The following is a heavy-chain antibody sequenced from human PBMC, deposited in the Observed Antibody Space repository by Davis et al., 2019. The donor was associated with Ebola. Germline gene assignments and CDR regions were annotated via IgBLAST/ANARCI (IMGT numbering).Heavy chain of an antibody. CDR2: IHPSDSDT. J-gene: IGHJ4*02. CDR1: GYSFTNYW. D-gene: IGHD3-16*02. CDR3: ARQWRSYRESDY. V-gene: IGHV5-51*01. Sequence: GESLKISCMGSGYSFTNYWIAWVRQMPGKGLEWMGMIHPSDSDTRHSPSFQGQVTLSADKSISTAYLQWSSLKASDTAMYYCARQWRSYRESDYWGQGTLVTVSS.